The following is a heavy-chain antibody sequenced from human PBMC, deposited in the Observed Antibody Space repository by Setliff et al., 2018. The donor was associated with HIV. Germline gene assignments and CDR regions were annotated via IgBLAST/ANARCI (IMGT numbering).Heavy chain of an antibody. D-gene: IGHD3-22*01. CDR3: ASRIYYYDSNNFLREEGFDP. V-gene: IGHV4-39*01. CDR2: IHYDERT. CDR1: GDSASNSRYY. Sequence: PSETLSLTCTVSGDSASNSRYYWAWIRQPPGKGLEYIGSIHYDERTYYNPSLKSRVTVSLDTSKNQFSLNLTSVTAADTAVSYCASRIYYYDSNNFLREEGFDPWGQGTLVTVSS. J-gene: IGHJ5*02.